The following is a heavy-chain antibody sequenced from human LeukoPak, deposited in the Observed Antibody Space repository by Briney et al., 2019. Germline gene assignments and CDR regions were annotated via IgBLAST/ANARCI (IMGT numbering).Heavy chain of an antibody. CDR2: IIPIFGTA. J-gene: IGHJ5*02. D-gene: IGHD2-2*01. Sequence: SVKVSCKASGGTFSSYAISWVRQAPGQGLEWMGGIIPIFGTANYAQKFQGRVTITTDESTSTAYMELSSLRSEDTAVYYCARGDCSSTSCYRWFDPWGQGTLVTVSS. CDR3: ARGDCSSTSCYRWFDP. CDR1: GGTFSSYA. V-gene: IGHV1-69*05.